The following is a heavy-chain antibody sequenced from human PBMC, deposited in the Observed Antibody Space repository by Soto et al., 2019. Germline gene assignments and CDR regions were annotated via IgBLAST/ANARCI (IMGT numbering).Heavy chain of an antibody. V-gene: IGHV4-34*01. J-gene: IGHJ3*02. CDR1: GGFVTSGSYY. CDR3: ARVERGAATTVVDAFDI. CDR2: MSHSGGT. Sequence: QVQLQQWGAGLLKPSETLSLTCAVYGGFVTSGSYYWSWIRQPPGKGLEWIGEMSHSGGTHFHPSLKSRVPISVDTAKNQFILKMSSVTAADTALYYCARVERGAATTVVDAFDIWGPGTMVTVSS. D-gene: IGHD1-1*01.